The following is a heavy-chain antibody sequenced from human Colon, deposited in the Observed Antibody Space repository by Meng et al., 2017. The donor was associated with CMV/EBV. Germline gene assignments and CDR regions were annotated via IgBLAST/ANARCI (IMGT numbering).Heavy chain of an antibody. CDR1: GGSINTGGHY. CDR3: ARGVTMITAGMDV. V-gene: IGHV4-31*03. Sequence: LRLSCTVSGGSINTGGHYWSWVRQHPGKGLEWIGYIYESGATYYNPSLKSRVTITMDTPKNTVSLKLKSVTAADTAVYYCARGVTMITAGMDVWGQGTTVTVSS. D-gene: IGHD3-22*01. CDR2: IYESGAT. J-gene: IGHJ6*02.